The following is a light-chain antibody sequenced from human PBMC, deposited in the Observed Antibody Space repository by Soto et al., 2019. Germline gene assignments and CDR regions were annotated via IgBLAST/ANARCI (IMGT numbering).Light chain of an antibody. CDR1: QSVSSN. V-gene: IGKV3-15*01. CDR2: GAS. CDR3: QKYNKWPPYT. J-gene: IGKJ2*01. Sequence: EIVMTQSPANLSVSPWERATLSCRASQSVSSNLAWYQQKPGQGPRLLIYGASTRATSIPARFIGSGSGTEFTLPIRSLQSEDFAVYYGQKYNKWPPYTFGQGTKLEIK.